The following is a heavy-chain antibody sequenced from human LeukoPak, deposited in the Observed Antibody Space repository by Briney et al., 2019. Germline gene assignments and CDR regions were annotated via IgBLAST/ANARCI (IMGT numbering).Heavy chain of an antibody. D-gene: IGHD3-22*01. J-gene: IGHJ4*02. V-gene: IGHV3-30-3*01. CDR3: ARDWKAYYYDRSGHPLYFDY. CDR1: GFTFSSYA. CDR2: ISYDGSNK. Sequence: QPGGSLRLSCAASGFTFSSYAMHWVRQAPGKGLEWVAVISYDGSNKYYADSVKGRFTISRDNSKNTLYLQMNSLRAEDTAVYYCARDWKAYYYDRSGHPLYFDYWGQGTLVTVSS.